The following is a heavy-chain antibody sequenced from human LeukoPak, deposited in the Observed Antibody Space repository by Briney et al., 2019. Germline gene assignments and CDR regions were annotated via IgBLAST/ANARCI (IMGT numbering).Heavy chain of an antibody. V-gene: IGHV3-48*03. Sequence: GGSLRLSCAASGFTFRSYEMSWVRQAPGKGLEWVSYISSSGSTIYYADSVKGRYTISRENAKNSPYLQMNSLRAEDTAVYYCARDDAMGATIDYWGQGTLVTVSS. CDR3: ARDDAMGATIDY. CDR2: ISSSGSTI. J-gene: IGHJ4*02. CDR1: GFTFRSYE. D-gene: IGHD1-26*01.